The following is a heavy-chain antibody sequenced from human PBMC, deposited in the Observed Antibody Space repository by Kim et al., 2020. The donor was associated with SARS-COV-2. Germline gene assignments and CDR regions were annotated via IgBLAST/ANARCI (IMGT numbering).Heavy chain of an antibody. V-gene: IGHV3-48*01. D-gene: IGHD3-16*02. Sequence: GGSLRLSCAASGFTFSSYSMNWVRQAPGKGLEWVSYISSSSSTIYYADSVKGRFTISRDNAKNSLYLQMNSLRAEDTAVYYCARDLHRLGITFGGVIAASCGMDVWGQGPTVTVSS. CDR1: GFTFSSYS. CDR2: ISSSSSTI. J-gene: IGHJ6*02. CDR3: ARDLHRLGITFGGVIAASCGMDV.